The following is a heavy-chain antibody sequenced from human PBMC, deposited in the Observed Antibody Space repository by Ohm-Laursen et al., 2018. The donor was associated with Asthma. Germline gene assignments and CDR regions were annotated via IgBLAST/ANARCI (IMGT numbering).Heavy chain of an antibody. D-gene: IGHD3-10*02. CDR2: ISAYNGNT. V-gene: IGHV1-18*01. J-gene: IGHJ6*02. CDR1: GYTFTSYG. CDR3: ARVFEDKVPTYYYYGMDV. Sequence: SVKVSCKASGYTFTSYGISWVRQAPGQGLEWMGWISAYNGNTNYAQKLQGRVTMTTDTSTSTAYMELRSLRSDDTAVYYCARVFEDKVPTYYYYGMDVWGQGTTVTVSS.